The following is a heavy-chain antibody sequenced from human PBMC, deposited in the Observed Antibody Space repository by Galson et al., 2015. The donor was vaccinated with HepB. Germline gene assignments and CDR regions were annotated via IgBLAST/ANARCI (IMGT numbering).Heavy chain of an antibody. CDR1: SGSISSTSYY. V-gene: IGHV4-39*01. Sequence: LSLTCTVSSGSISSTSYYWGWIRQPPGKGLEWIGTIYYSGSTYYNPSLKSRVTISVDTSKNQFSLKLSSVTAADTAVYYCARPGYCSSTSCFAFDIWGQGTMVTVSS. CDR2: IYYSGST. CDR3: ARPGYCSSTSCFAFDI. D-gene: IGHD2-2*03. J-gene: IGHJ3*02.